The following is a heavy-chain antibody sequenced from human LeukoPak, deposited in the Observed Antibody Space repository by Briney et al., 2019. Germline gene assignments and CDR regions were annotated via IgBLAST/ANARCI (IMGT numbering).Heavy chain of an antibody. V-gene: IGHV1-46*01. Sequence: GVSVKVSCTASGYTVTSYYMHWVRQAPGQGLEWMGIINPSGGSTSYAQKFQGRVTMTRDTSTSTVYMELSSLRSEDTAVYYCARTILTGDPHDYWGQGTLVTVSS. D-gene: IGHD7-27*01. CDR3: ARTILTGDPHDY. CDR2: INPSGGST. CDR1: GYTVTSYY. J-gene: IGHJ4*02.